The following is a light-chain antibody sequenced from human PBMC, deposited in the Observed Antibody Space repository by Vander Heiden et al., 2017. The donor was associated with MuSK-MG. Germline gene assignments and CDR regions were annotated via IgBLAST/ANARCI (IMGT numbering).Light chain of an antibody. V-gene: IGLV5-45*03. CDR1: SGINVGTYR. CDR3: MIWHSSAVV. J-gene: IGLJ2*01. CDR2: YKSDSDK. Sequence: QPVLTQPSSLSASPGASASLTCTLRSGINVGTYRIYWYQQKPGSPPQYLLRYKSDSDKQQGSGVPSRFSGSKDASANTGILLISGLQSEDEADYYCMIWHSSAVVFGGGTKLTGL.